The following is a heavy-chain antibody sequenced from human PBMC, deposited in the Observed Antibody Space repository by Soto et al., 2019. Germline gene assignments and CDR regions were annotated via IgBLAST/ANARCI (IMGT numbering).Heavy chain of an antibody. D-gene: IGHD1-7*01. J-gene: IGHJ4*02. CDR3: ARELPGITGTTLIDY. Sequence: QVQLQESGPGLVKPSQTLSLTCTVSGGSISSGDYYWSWIRQPPGKGLEWIGYIYYSGSTYYNPSLKSRVTISVDPSKTQFSLKLSSVTAADTAVYYCARELPGITGTTLIDYWGQGTLVTVSS. V-gene: IGHV4-30-4*01. CDR1: GGSISSGDYY. CDR2: IYYSGST.